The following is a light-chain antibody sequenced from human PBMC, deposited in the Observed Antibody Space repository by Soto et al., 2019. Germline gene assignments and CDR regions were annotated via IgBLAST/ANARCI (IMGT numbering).Light chain of an antibody. Sequence: DIQMTQSPSTLSASVGDRVIITCRASESISSWLAWYQQKPGKAPKLLIYKASSLESGVPSRFSGSGSGTKFTLTISSLQPDDFATYYCQQHNSYPRTFGQGTKVDIK. CDR1: ESISSW. J-gene: IGKJ1*01. CDR3: QQHNSYPRT. V-gene: IGKV1-5*03. CDR2: KAS.